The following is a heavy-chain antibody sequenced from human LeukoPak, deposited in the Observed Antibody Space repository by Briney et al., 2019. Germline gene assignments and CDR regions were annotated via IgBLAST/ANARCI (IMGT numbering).Heavy chain of an antibody. Sequence: GGSLRLSCAASGFTFSSYGMHWVRQAPGKGLEWVAFIRYDGSNKYYADSVKGRFTISRDNSKNTLYLQMNSLRAEHTAVYYCAKDKGPYSSGWRTNDYWGQGTLVTVSS. CDR3: AKDKGPYSSGWRTNDY. CDR2: IRYDGSNK. J-gene: IGHJ4*02. V-gene: IGHV3-30*02. D-gene: IGHD6-19*01. CDR1: GFTFSSYG.